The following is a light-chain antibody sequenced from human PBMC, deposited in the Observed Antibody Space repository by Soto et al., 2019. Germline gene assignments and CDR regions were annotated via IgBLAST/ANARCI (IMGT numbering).Light chain of an antibody. CDR3: QRYDSSPWT. Sequence: ETVLTQSPGTLSLSPGERATLSCRASQSVSSSFFAWYQQKPGQAPRLLIYGASRRATGIPDRFSGSGSGTDFTLTMSRLEPEDFAVYYCQRYDSSPWTCGQGTKVDIK. CDR1: QSVSSSF. CDR2: GAS. J-gene: IGKJ1*01. V-gene: IGKV3-20*01.